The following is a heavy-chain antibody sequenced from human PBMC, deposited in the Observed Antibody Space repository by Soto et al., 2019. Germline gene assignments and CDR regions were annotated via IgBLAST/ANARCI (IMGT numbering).Heavy chain of an antibody. CDR1: RGTFSSYA. J-gene: IGHJ5*02. CDR2: IIPIFGTA. CDR3: ARVVYGGDSNWAGNWFDP. V-gene: IGHV1-69*13. Sequence: SVKVSCKASRGTFSSYAISWVRQAPGQGPEWMGGIIPIFGTANYAQKFQGRVTITADESTSTAYMELSSLRSEDTAVYYCARVVYGGDSNWAGNWFDPWGQGTLVTXSS. D-gene: IGHD2-21*02.